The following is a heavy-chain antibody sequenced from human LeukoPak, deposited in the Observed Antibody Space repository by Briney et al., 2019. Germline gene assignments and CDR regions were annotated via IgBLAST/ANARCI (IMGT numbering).Heavy chain of an antibody. J-gene: IGHJ4*02. V-gene: IGHV3-7*01. CDR1: GFTFSSYW. D-gene: IGHD6-6*01. Sequence: GALRLSCAASGFTFSSYWMSWVRQAPGKGLEWVANIKQDGSEKYYVDSVKGRFTISRDNAKNSLYLQMNSLRAEDTAVYYCARDEYSSSSFYSDYWGQGTLVTVSS. CDR2: IKQDGSEK. CDR3: ARDEYSSSSFYSDY.